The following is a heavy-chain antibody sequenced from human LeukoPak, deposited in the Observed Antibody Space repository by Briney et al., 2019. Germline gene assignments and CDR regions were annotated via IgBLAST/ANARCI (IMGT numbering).Heavy chain of an antibody. Sequence: SETLSLTCTVSGGSISSSSYYWGWIRQPPGKGLEWIGTISYSGSTYYNPSLKSRVTISVDTSTNQFSLKLSSVTAADTAVYYCARRYYYDSSGYYCHYDYWGQGTLVTVSS. D-gene: IGHD3-22*01. J-gene: IGHJ4*02. CDR1: GGSISSSSYY. V-gene: IGHV4-39*01. CDR2: ISYSGST. CDR3: ARRYYYDSSGYYCHYDY.